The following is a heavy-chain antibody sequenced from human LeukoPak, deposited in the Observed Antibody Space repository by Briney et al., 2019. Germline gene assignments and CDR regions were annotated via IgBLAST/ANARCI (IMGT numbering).Heavy chain of an antibody. CDR1: GGSISSSSYY. J-gene: IGHJ4*02. CDR2: IYYSGST. D-gene: IGHD6-19*01. V-gene: IGHV4-39*01. CDR3: ARHEGWYATGDLFDY. Sequence: PSETLSLTCTVSGGSISSSSYYWGWIRQPPGKGLEWIGSIYYSGSTYYNPSLKSRVTISVDTSKNQFSLKLSSVTAADTAVYYCARHEGWYATGDLFDYWGQGTLVTVSS.